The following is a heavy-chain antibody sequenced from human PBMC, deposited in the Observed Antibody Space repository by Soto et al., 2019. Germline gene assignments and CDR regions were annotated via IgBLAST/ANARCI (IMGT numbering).Heavy chain of an antibody. J-gene: IGHJ4*02. D-gene: IGHD3-22*01. CDR2: IIPIFGTA. CDR3: ARATKSENYDSSGYSFLFDY. CDR1: GGTFSSYA. V-gene: IGHV1-69*13. Sequence: ASVKVSCKASGGTFSSYAISWVRQAPGQGLEWMGGIIPIFGTANYAQKFQGRVTITADESTSTAYMELSSLRSEDTAVYYCARATKSENYDSSGYSFLFDYWGQGTLVTVSS.